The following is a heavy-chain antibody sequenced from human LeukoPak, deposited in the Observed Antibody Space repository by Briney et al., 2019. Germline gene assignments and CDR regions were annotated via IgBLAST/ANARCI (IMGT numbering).Heavy chain of an antibody. D-gene: IGHD6-13*01. J-gene: IGHJ6*02. V-gene: IGHV4-39*07. CDR3: ARGSGKQQLETHVPYYYGVDV. CDR2: IYYSGST. CDR1: GGSISSSSYY. Sequence: PSETLSLTCTVSGGSISSSSYYWGWIRQPPGKGLEWIGSIYYSGSTYYNPSLMSRVTISVDTSKNQFSLKLSSVTAADTAVYNCARGSGKQQLETHVPYYYGVDVWGQGTTVTVSS.